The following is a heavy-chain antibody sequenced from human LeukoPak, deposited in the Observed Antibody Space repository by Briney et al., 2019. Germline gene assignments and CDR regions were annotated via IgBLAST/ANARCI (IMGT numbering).Heavy chain of an antibody. V-gene: IGHV5-51*01. CDR1: GYSFTSYW. Sequence: GESLQISCKGSGYSFTSYWIGWVRQMPGKGLEWMGIIYPGDSDTRYSPSFQGQVTISADKSISTAYLQWSSLKASDTAMYYCARQSSPPYCSSTSCYFDYWGQGTLVTVSS. CDR2: IYPGDSDT. D-gene: IGHD2-2*01. J-gene: IGHJ4*02. CDR3: ARQSSPPYCSSTSCYFDY.